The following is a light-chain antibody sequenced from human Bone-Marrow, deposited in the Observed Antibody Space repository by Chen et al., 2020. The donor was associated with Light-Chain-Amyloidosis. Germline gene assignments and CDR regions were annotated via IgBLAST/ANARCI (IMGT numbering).Light chain of an antibody. V-gene: IGKV4-1*01. CDR1: QSVLYSSNNKNC. CDR3: QQYYSTPLT. CDR2: WAS. Sequence: DIVMTQSPDSLAVSLGERATINCKSSQSVLYSSNNKNCLAWYQQKPGQPPKLLIYWASTREAGVPDRFSGSGSGTDFTLTIRSLQAEDVAVYYCQQYYSTPLTFGGGTKVEIK. J-gene: IGKJ4*01.